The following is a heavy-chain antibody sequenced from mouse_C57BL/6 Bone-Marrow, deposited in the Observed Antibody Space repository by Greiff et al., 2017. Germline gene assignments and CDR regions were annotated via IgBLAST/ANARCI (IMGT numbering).Heavy chain of an antibody. Sequence: VQLQQSGAELVRPGASVKLSCTASGFNIKDDYMHWVKQRPEQGLEWIGWIYPENGDTEYASKFQGKATITADTSSNTAYLQLSSLTSEDTAVDYYALPGMDYWGQGTSVTVSS. CDR1: GFNIKDDY. V-gene: IGHV14-4*01. CDR2: IYPENGDT. J-gene: IGHJ4*01. CDR3: ALPGMDY.